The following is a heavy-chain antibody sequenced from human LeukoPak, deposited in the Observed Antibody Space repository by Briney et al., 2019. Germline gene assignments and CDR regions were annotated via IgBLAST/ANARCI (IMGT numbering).Heavy chain of an antibody. CDR3: ARAGLGFSGLGY. CDR2: INHSGST. CDR1: GGSFSGYY. V-gene: IGHV4-34*01. D-gene: IGHD3-3*01. Sequence: PSETLSLTCAVYGGSFSGYYWSWIRQPPGKGLEWIGEINHSGSTNYNPSLKSRVTISVDTSKNQFSLKLSSVTAADTAAYYCARAGLGFSGLGYWGQGTLVTVSS. J-gene: IGHJ4*02.